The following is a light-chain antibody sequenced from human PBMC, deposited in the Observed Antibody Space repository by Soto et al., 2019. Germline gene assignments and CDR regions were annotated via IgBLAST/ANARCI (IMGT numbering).Light chain of an antibody. V-gene: IGKV2-28*01. CDR2: LAS. CDR1: QSFLHSNGNNY. J-gene: IGKJ5*01. Sequence: DIVMTQSPLSLPVTPGEPASISCRSSQSFLHSNGNNYLDWYLQKPGQSPQLLLYLASNRASGVPARFSGSGSGTDFTLKISRVEAEDFGVYYCMQALQTPLTFGQGTRLEIK. CDR3: MQALQTPLT.